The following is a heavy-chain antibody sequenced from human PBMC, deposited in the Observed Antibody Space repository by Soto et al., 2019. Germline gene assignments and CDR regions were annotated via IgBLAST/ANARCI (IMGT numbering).Heavy chain of an antibody. Sequence: EVQLVESGGGLVQPGGSLRLSCEASGFTFRNYDMHWVRQGTGKGLEWVSGISAAGHPDYADSVPGRFTISSENAQNSFFLQMNSLRVGDTAVYYCARTDRYFYGSDVWGQGTTVIVSS. J-gene: IGHJ6*02. CDR1: GFTFRNYD. V-gene: IGHV3-13*05. CDR3: ARTDRYFYGSDV. CDR2: ISAAGHP.